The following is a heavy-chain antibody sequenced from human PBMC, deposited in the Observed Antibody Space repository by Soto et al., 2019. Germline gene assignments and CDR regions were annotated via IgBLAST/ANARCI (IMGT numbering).Heavy chain of an antibody. CDR3: ARDLGTVAATEDGFDP. Sequence: GASVKVSCKASGGTFSSYTISWVRQAPGQGLEWMGRIIPILGIANYAQKFQGRVTITADKSTSTAYMELSSLRSEDTAVYYCARDLGTVAATEDGFDPWGQGTLVTGSS. CDR2: IIPILGIA. V-gene: IGHV1-69*04. CDR1: GGTFSSYT. J-gene: IGHJ5*02. D-gene: IGHD6-19*01.